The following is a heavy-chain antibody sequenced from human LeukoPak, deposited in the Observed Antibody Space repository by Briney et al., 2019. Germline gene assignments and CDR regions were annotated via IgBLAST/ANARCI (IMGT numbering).Heavy chain of an antibody. CDR2: MNPNSGNT. V-gene: IGHV1-8*02. Sequence: ASVKVSCKASGYTFTSYDINWVRQATGQGLEWMGWMNPNSGNTGYAQKFQGRVTMTRDTSISTAYMELSRLRSDDTAVYYCASCSSGWFDWFDPWGQGTLVTVSS. CDR1: GYTFTSYD. J-gene: IGHJ5*02. D-gene: IGHD6-19*01. CDR3: ASCSSGWFDWFDP.